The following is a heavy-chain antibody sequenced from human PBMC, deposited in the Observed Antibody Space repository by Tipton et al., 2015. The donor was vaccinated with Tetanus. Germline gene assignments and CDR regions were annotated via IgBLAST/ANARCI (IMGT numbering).Heavy chain of an antibody. V-gene: IGHV4-30-4*01. Sequence: LRLSCTVSGASFSSGDYYWSWIRKPPGKDLEWIGYIYQTGTTYYNPSLKGRVTISMDRSNTQFSLRLDSLTAVDTAVYYCARRSYCSSSRCFDAFDLWGQGTMVTVSS. D-gene: IGHD2-2*01. CDR3: ARRSYCSSSRCFDAFDL. CDR1: GASFSSGDYY. J-gene: IGHJ3*01. CDR2: IYQTGTT.